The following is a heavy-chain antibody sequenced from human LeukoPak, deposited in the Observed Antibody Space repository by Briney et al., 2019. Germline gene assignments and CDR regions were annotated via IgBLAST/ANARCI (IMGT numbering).Heavy chain of an antibody. V-gene: IGHV4-4*02. D-gene: IGHD1-1*01. J-gene: IGHJ4*02. CDR2: IYHSGSP. CDR3: ARVNINNWHSCDY. CDR1: GGSISSNNW. Sequence: PSETLSLTCAVSGGSISSNNWWGWVRPPPGKGLEWIGEIYHSGSPNYNRSLKSRVTISVDKSRNHFSLNLSSVTAADTAVYYCARVNINNWHSCDYWGQGTLVTVSS.